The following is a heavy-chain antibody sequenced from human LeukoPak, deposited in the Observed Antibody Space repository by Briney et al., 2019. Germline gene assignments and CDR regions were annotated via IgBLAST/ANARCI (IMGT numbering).Heavy chain of an antibody. V-gene: IGHV3-7*01. Sequence: GGSLRLSCAASGFNFNRDWMIWVRQAPGKGLEWVANINQDGSLKYYVDSVKRRFTISRDNAKNSLYLQMNSLRAEDTAVYYCTGDESPSDSSGYYDAFDIWGQGTMVTVSS. J-gene: IGHJ3*02. CDR3: TGDESPSDSSGYYDAFDI. CDR1: GFNFNRDW. D-gene: IGHD3-22*01. CDR2: INQDGSLK.